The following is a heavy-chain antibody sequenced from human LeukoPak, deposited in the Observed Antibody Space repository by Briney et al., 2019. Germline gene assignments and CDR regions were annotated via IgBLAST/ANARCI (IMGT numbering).Heavy chain of an antibody. CDR3: ARDSTDYGDYTNFDY. Sequence: PGGSLRLTCAASGCTFSSYWLSWVRQPPGKGLEWVANIKQDGSEKYYVDSVKGRFTISRDNAKNSLYLQMNSLRAEDTAVYYCARDSTDYGDYTNFDYWGQGALVTVSS. J-gene: IGHJ4*02. CDR1: GCTFSSYW. V-gene: IGHV3-7*01. D-gene: IGHD4-17*01. CDR2: IKQDGSEK.